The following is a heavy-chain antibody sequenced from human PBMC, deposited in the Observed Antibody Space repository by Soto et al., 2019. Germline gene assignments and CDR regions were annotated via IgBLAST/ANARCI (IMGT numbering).Heavy chain of an antibody. CDR1: GFTVSSNY. J-gene: IGHJ6*03. CDR2: IYSGGST. V-gene: IGHV3-66*01. D-gene: IGHD3-10*01. CDR3: ARVGRVTMLYYYYYMDV. Sequence: GGSLRLSCAASGFTVSSNYMSWVRQAPGKGLEWVSVIYSGGSTYYADSVKGRFTISRDNSKNTLYLQMNSLRAEDTAVYYCARVGRVTMLYYYYYMDVWGKGTTVTVSS.